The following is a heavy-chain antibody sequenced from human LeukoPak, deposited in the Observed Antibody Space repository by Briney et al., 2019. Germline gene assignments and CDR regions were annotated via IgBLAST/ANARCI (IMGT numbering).Heavy chain of an antibody. CDR3: AAGRGIVVVPAAIIFDY. D-gene: IGHD2-2*02. J-gene: IGHJ4*02. Sequence: ASVKVSCKVSGYTLTELSMHWVRQAPGKGLEWMGGFDPEDGETIYAQKFQGRVTMTEDTSTDTAYMELSSLRSEDTAVCYCAAGRGIVVVPAAIIFDYWGQGTLVTVSS. CDR1: GYTLTELS. CDR2: FDPEDGET. V-gene: IGHV1-24*01.